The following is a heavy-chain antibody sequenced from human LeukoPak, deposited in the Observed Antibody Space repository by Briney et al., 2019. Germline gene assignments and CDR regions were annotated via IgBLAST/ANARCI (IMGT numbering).Heavy chain of an antibody. Sequence: SQTLSLTYTVSGGSISSGGYYWSWIRQHPGKGLEWIGYIYYSGSTYYNPSLKSRVTFAVDTSKNQFSLQLSSVTAADTAVYYCAGYSNTWWVSWGRGTLVTVSS. CDR2: IYYSGST. D-gene: IGHD6-13*01. CDR3: AGYSNTWWVS. J-gene: IGHJ5*01. V-gene: IGHV4-31*03. CDR1: GGSISSGGYY.